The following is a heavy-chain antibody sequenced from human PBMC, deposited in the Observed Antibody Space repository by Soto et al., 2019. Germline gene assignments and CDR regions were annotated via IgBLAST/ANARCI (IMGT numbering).Heavy chain of an antibody. J-gene: IGHJ6*02. CDR2: ISAYNGNT. CDR3: ARQQWLYYYYGMDI. Sequence: QVQLVQSGAEVKKPGASVKVSCKASGYTFTTYGISWVRQAPGQGLEWMGWISAYNGNTNYAQKIQGRVTMTTDTSTSTGYMELRSMRSDDTAVYYCARQQWLYYYYGMDIWGQGTTVPVSS. V-gene: IGHV1-18*01. CDR1: GYTFTTYG. D-gene: IGHD6-19*01.